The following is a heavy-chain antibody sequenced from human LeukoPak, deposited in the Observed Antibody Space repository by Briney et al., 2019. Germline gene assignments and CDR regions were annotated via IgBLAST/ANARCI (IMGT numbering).Heavy chain of an antibody. Sequence: ASVKVSCKASGYTFTSYGISWVRQAPGQGLEWMGWISAYNGNTNYAQKLQGRVTMTTDTSTSTAYMELRSLRSDDTAVYYCARDLTLYCSGGSCFHDLYYFDYWGQGTLVTVSS. CDR1: GYTFTSYG. J-gene: IGHJ4*02. CDR2: ISAYNGNT. V-gene: IGHV1-18*01. D-gene: IGHD2-15*01. CDR3: ARDLTLYCSGGSCFHDLYYFDY.